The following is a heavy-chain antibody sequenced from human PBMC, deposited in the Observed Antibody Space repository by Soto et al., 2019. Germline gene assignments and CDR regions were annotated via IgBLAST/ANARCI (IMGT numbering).Heavy chain of an antibody. D-gene: IGHD3-10*01. V-gene: IGHV1-3*01. CDR3: ARAAGRSKLLPYYFDP. Sequence: QVHLVQSGAEVQKPGASVRISCQASGYAFTTSAIHWVRQAPGQSLEWMGWINPATGDTKYSQNVRGRVTFALYTSAPTAYLDLRALASLDTAVYYCARAAGRSKLLPYYFDPWGQGTLVTVSS. CDR2: INPATGDT. J-gene: IGHJ5*02. CDR1: GYAFTTSA.